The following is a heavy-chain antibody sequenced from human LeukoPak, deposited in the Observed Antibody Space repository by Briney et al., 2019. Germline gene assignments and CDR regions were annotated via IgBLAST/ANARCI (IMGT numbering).Heavy chain of an antibody. V-gene: IGHV4-39*01. Sequence: SETLSLTCTVSGGSISSYYWGWIRQPPGKGLEWIGSIYYSGSTYYNPSLKSRVTISVDTSKNQFSLKLSSVTAADTAVYYCARGSRVAAAGRGVTRWGQGTLVTVSS. CDR2: IYYSGST. CDR3: ARGSRVAAAGRGVTR. D-gene: IGHD6-13*01. J-gene: IGHJ4*02. CDR1: GGSISSYY.